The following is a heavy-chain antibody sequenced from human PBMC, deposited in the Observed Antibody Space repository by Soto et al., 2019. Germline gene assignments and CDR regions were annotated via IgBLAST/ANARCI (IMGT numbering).Heavy chain of an antibody. J-gene: IGHJ3*02. CDR1: GGSISSYY. CDR2: IYTSGST. D-gene: IGHD3-10*01. Sequence: SETLSLTCTVYGGSISSYYWSWIRQPAGKGLEWIGRIYTSGSTNYNPSLKSRVTMSVDTSKNQFSLNLSSVTAAADTAVYYCARDRITLANDAFDIWGQGTMVTVSS. CDR3: ARDRITLANDAFDI. V-gene: IGHV4-4*07.